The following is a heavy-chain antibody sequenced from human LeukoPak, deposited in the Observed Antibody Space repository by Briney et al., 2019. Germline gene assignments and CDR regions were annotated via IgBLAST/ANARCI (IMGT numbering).Heavy chain of an antibody. D-gene: IGHD6-19*01. J-gene: IGHJ6*03. CDR3: TRETTWGLVPLYYYYYMDV. CDR2: IRSKAYGGTT. Sequence: PGGSLRLSCTASGFTFGDYAMSWVRQAPGKGLEWVGFIRSKAYGGTTEYAVSVKGRFTISRDDSKSIAYLQMNSLKTEDTAVYYCTRETTWGLVPLYYYYYMDVWGKGTTVTISS. V-gene: IGHV3-49*04. CDR1: GFTFGDYA.